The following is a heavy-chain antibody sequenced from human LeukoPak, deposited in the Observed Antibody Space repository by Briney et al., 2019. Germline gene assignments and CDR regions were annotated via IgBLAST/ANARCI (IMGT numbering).Heavy chain of an antibody. CDR1: GYTFTGYY. CDR3: ARDRWEIVVVIRSKPRSAFDI. J-gene: IGHJ3*02. Sequence: PGASVKVSCKASGYTFTGYYMHWVRQAPGQGLEWMGWINPNSGGTNYAQKFQGRVTMTRDTSISTAYMELSRLRSDDTAVYYCARDRWEIVVVIRSKPRSAFDIRGQGTMVTVSS. CDR2: INPNSGGT. V-gene: IGHV1-2*02. D-gene: IGHD3-22*01.